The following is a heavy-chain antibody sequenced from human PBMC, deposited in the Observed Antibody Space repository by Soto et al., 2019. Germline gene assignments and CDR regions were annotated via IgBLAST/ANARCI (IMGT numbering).Heavy chain of an antibody. CDR1: GFTFSSYS. CDR3: EAGVPAATPSGY. Sequence: PGGSLRLSCAASGFTFSSYSMNWVRQAPGKGLEWVSSISSSSSYIYYADSVKGRFTISRDNAKNSLYLQMNSLRAEDTAVYYCEAGVPAATPSGYWGQGTLVTVSS. V-gene: IGHV3-21*01. J-gene: IGHJ4*02. D-gene: IGHD2-2*01. CDR2: ISSSSSYI.